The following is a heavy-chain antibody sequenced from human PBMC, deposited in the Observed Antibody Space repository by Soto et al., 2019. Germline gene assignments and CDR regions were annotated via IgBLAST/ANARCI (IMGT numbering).Heavy chain of an antibody. D-gene: IGHD1-26*01. V-gene: IGHV4-39*01. CDR1: GDCIDSGAYS. Sequence: SEARSVRWSGSGDCIDSGAYSWGGFRQPPGKGLEWIGSIYYSGSTYYNPSLKSRVTISVDTSKNQFSLKLSSVTAADTAVYYCARPGRPTWAPPDSFAPRCQG. CDR2: IYYSGST. CDR3: ARPGRPTWAPPDSFAP. J-gene: IGHJ5*02.